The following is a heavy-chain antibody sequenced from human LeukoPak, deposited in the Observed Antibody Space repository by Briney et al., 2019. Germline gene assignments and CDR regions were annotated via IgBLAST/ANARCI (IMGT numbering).Heavy chain of an antibody. D-gene: IGHD6-13*01. J-gene: IGHJ4*02. CDR2: ISAYNGGT. CDR3: ARGVATTGAKFFDY. V-gene: IGHV1-18*01. Sequence: GPVKVSCKASGYTFTSYGISWVRQAPGQGLEWMGWISAYNGGTLYAQKFQGGVTMTRDTSVSALYMELNRLTADDTAMYYCARGVATTGAKFFDYWGQGTLVTVSS. CDR1: GYTFTSYG.